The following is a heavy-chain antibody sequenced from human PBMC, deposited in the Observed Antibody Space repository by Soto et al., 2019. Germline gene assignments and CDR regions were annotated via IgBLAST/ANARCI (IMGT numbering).Heavy chain of an antibody. J-gene: IGHJ3*02. Sequence: EVQLVESGGGLVQPGRSLRLSCVASGFRFDDYAMHWVRQAPGKGLEWVSGISWDSNSIGYADSVKGRFTISRDSAKNSLYLQMNSLRAEDTALYYCVKDCEENQLLYDAFDIWGQVTMVTVSS. D-gene: IGHD2-2*01. CDR3: VKDCEENQLLYDAFDI. V-gene: IGHV3-9*01. CDR2: ISWDSNSI. CDR1: GFRFDDYA.